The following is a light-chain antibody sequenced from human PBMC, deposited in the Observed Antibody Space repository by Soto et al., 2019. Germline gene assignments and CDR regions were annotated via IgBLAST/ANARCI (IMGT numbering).Light chain of an antibody. J-gene: IGLJ1*01. CDR3: QSFDRSLSGAYV. V-gene: IGLV1-40*01. CDR2: GNT. CDR1: SSNIGAGYD. Sequence: QSALTQPPSVSGAPGQKVTISCTGSSSNIGAGYDVHWYQQLPGTVPKLLISGNTNRPSGVPHRFSGSKSGTSASLAITGLQAEDEADYYCQSFDRSLSGAYVFGTGTKLTVL.